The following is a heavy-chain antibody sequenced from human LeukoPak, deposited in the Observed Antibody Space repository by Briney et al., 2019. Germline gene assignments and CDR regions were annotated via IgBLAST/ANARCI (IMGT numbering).Heavy chain of an antibody. D-gene: IGHD2-15*01. CDR2: ISAVNGDT. CDR3: ARDYKSSCSGATCLYFDY. CDR1: SYTFVNYG. J-gene: IGHJ4*02. V-gene: IGHV1-18*01. Sequence: ASVKVSCKTSSYTFVNYGVSWVRQAPGQGLEWMGWISAVNGDTNSAHNLRGRLTMTIDTSTSTAYMELRSLRSDDTALYFCARDYKSSCSGATCLYFDYWGQGTLVTVSS.